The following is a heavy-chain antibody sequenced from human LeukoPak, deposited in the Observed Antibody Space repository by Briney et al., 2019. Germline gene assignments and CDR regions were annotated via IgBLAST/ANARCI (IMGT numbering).Heavy chain of an antibody. D-gene: IGHD5-18*01. Sequence: GGSLRLSCAASGFTVSSNYMSWVRQAPGKGLEWVSVIYSGGSTYYADSVKGRFTISRDNSRNTLYLQMSSLRAEDTAVYYCARLRGYSYGYLDYWGQGTLVTVSS. J-gene: IGHJ4*02. V-gene: IGHV3-53*01. CDR2: IYSGGST. CDR3: ARLRGYSYGYLDY. CDR1: GFTVSSNY.